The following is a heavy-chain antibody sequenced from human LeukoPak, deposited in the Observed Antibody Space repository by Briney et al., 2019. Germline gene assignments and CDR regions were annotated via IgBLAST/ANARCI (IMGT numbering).Heavy chain of an antibody. CDR3: AKGGGWPYYFDY. CDR2: ISGSDSST. V-gene: IGHV3-23*01. CDR1: GFTFSIFT. Sequence: PGGSLRLSCAASGFTFSIFTINWVRQAPGKGLEWFSGISGSDSSTYYADSVKGRFTISRDNSKNTLYLQMNSLRAEDTAVCYCAKGGGWPYYFDYWGQGTLVTVSS. J-gene: IGHJ4*02. D-gene: IGHD4-23*01.